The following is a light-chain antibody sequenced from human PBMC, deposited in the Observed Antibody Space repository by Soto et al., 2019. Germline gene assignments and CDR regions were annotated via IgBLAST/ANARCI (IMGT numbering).Light chain of an antibody. Sequence: DIQMTQSPSSLSASVGDRVTITCRASQGISNYLAWYQQKPGKVPKLLIYAASTLQSGVPSRFSGSGSGTDFTLPISSLQPEDVATYYCQKYGTFGQGTKVEIK. J-gene: IGKJ1*01. CDR2: AAS. CDR1: QGISNY. CDR3: QKYGT. V-gene: IGKV1-27*01.